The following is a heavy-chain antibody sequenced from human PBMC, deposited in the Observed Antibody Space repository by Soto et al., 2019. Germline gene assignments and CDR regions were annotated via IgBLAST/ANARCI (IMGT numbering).Heavy chain of an antibody. CDR1: GYTFTSYY. J-gene: IGHJ4*02. V-gene: IGHV1-46*01. CDR2: INPSGGST. Sequence: ASVKVSCKASGYTFTSYYMHRVRQAPGQGLEWMGIINPSGGSTSYAQKFQGRVTMTRDTSTSTVYMELSSLRSEDTAVYYCAQEPGIVVPTGYWGQGTLVTVSS. CDR3: AQEPGIVVPTGY. D-gene: IGHD1-26*01.